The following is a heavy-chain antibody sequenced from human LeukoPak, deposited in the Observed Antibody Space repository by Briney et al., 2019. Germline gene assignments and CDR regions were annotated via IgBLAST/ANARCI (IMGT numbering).Heavy chain of an antibody. CDR2: ISGSGGST. Sequence: PGGSLRLSCAASGFALSSYAMSWVRQAPGKGLEWVSAISGSGGSTYYADSVKGRFTISRDNSKNTLYLQMNSLRAEDTAVYYCAKNPLEWLASYVTPCYFDYWGQGTLVTVSS. D-gene: IGHD3-3*01. V-gene: IGHV3-23*01. J-gene: IGHJ4*02. CDR1: GFALSSYA. CDR3: AKNPLEWLASYVTPCYFDY.